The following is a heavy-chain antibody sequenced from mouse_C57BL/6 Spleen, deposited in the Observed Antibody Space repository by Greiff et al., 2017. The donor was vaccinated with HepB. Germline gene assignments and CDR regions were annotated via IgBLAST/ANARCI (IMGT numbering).Heavy chain of an antibody. CDR3: AREGDYDLYYAMDY. Sequence: EVQVVESGGGLVKPGGSLKLSCAASGFTFSSYAMSWVRQTPEKRLEWVATISDGGSYTYYPDNVKGRFTISRDNAKNNLYLQMSHLKSEDTAMYYCAREGDYDLYYAMDYWGQGTSVTVSS. CDR2: ISDGGSYT. V-gene: IGHV5-4*01. D-gene: IGHD2-4*01. J-gene: IGHJ4*01. CDR1: GFTFSSYA.